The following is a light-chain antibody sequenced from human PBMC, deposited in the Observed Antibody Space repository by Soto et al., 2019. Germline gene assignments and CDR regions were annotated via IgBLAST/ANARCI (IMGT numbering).Light chain of an antibody. J-gene: IGKJ5*01. CDR3: QQYDNLPLI. CDR1: QSISSW. CDR2: KAS. Sequence: DIQMTQSPSTLSASVGDRVTITCRASQSISSWLAWYQQKPGTAPKLLIYKASSLESGVPSRFSGSGSGTEFTLTISSLQPDDFATYYCQQYDNLPLIFGQGTRLEIK. V-gene: IGKV1-5*03.